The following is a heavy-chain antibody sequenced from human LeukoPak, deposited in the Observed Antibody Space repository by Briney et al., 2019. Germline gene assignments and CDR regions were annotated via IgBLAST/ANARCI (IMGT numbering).Heavy chain of an antibody. Sequence: PGGSLRLSCAASGFTFGDYTIHWVRQPPGEGLEWVSLISWDGSTRYYADSVKGRFTISRDNSNNLLYLRMNSLRTEDTALYYCVKEMATIYFDSWGQGTLVTVSS. D-gene: IGHD5-24*01. CDR2: ISWDGSTR. CDR1: GFTFGDYT. V-gene: IGHV3-43*01. CDR3: VKEMATIYFDS. J-gene: IGHJ4*02.